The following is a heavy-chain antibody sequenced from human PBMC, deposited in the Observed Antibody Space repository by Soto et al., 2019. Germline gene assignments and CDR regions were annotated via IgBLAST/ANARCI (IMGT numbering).Heavy chain of an antibody. CDR3: ARHVSRSGFFDY. D-gene: IGHD3-22*01. V-gene: IGHV4-59*08. CDR1: GGSISSYY. Sequence: SETLSLTCTVSGGSISSYYWSWIRQPPGKGLEWIGYIYYSGSTNYNPSLKSRVTISVDTSKNQFSLKLSSVTAADTAVYYCARHVSRSGFFDYWGQGTLVTVSS. CDR2: IYYSGST. J-gene: IGHJ4*02.